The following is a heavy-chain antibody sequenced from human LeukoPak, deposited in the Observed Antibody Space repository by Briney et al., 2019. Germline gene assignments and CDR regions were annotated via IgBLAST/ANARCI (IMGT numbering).Heavy chain of an antibody. CDR1: GFTFSDYE. J-gene: IGHJ4*02. CDR2: ISTSDYSI. Sequence: GGSLRLSCAASGFTFSDYEMNWVRQAPGKGLEWVAYISTSDYSIYYADSVKGRFTISRDNSKNTLYLQMNSLRAEDTAVYYCARETTIFGVVIDYWGQGTLVTVSS. V-gene: IGHV3-48*03. CDR3: ARETTIFGVVIDY. D-gene: IGHD3-3*01.